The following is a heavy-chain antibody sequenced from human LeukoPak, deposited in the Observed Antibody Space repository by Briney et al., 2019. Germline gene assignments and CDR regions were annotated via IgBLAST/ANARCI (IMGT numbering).Heavy chain of an antibody. CDR1: GFTFSSYG. D-gene: IGHD1-26*01. J-gene: IGHJ6*02. Sequence: GGSLRLSCAASGFTFSSYGMHWVRQAPGKGLEWVAVISYDGSNKYYADSVKGRFTISRDNSKNTLYLQMNSLRTEDAAVYYCAKGRVGANGYYYYGMDVWGQGTTVTVSS. V-gene: IGHV3-30*18. CDR2: ISYDGSNK. CDR3: AKGRVGANGYYYYGMDV.